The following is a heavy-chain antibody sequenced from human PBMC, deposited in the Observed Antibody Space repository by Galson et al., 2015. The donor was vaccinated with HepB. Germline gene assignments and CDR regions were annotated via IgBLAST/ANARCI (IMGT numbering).Heavy chain of an antibody. CDR2: ISYDGSNK. Sequence: SLRLSCAASGFTFSSYGMHWVRQAPGKGLEWAAVISYDGSNKYYADSVKGRFTISRDNSKNTLYLQMNSLRAEDTAVYYCARKTPGIAAAGTGRYFDYWGQGTLVTVSS. V-gene: IGHV3-30*03. J-gene: IGHJ4*02. CDR1: GFTFSSYG. D-gene: IGHD6-13*01. CDR3: ARKTPGIAAAGTGRYFDY.